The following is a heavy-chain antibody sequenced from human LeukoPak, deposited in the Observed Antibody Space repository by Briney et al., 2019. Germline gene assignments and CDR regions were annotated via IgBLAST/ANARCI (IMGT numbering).Heavy chain of an antibody. CDR3: ARGRDGYNYSIDY. J-gene: IGHJ4*02. D-gene: IGHD5-24*01. V-gene: IGHV4-4*07. CDR2: IYPSGSI. CDR1: GDSISSYH. Sequence: PSETLSLTCTVSGDSISSYHWSWIRQPAGKGLEWIGRIYPSGSINYNPSLKSRVTMSVDTSKNQFSLKLSSVTAADTAVYYCARGRDGYNYSIDYWGQGTLVTVSS.